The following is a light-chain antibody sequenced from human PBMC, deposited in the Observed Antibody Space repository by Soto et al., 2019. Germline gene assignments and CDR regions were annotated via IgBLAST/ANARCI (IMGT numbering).Light chain of an antibody. Sequence: DIQMTQSPSSLSASVGDRVTMTCRASQTISIYLNWYQKKPGKAPKILIYGASRLRSGVPSRFSADGSGTDFTLTISSLQPEDFATYYCLLSSSTPPFTFSPGTKVDIK. J-gene: IGKJ3*01. V-gene: IGKV1-39*01. CDR3: LLSSSTPPFT. CDR1: QTISIY. CDR2: GAS.